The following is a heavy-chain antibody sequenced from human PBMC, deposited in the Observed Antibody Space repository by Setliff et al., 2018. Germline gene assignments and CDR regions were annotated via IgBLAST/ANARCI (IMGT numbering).Heavy chain of an antibody. CDR2: INHSGST. Sequence: SETLSLTCTVSGGSINSGVYYWGWIRQPPGKGLEWIGEINHSGSTNYNPSLKSRVTISVDTSKNQFSLKLSSVTAADTAVYYCARVYYGYYYYYMDVWGKGTTVTVSS. V-gene: IGHV4-39*07. CDR1: GGSINSGVYY. D-gene: IGHD3-10*01. J-gene: IGHJ6*03. CDR3: ARVYYGYYYYYMDV.